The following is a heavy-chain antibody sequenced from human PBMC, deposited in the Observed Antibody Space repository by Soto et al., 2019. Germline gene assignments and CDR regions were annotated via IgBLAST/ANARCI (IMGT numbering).Heavy chain of an antibody. Sequence: GGSLRLSCAASGFTFSSYGMNWVRQAPGKGLEWVSSISSSSSYIYYADSVKGRFTISRDNAKNSLYLQMNSLRAEDTAVYYCASVWVEAFDIWGQGTMVTVSS. CDR3: ASVWVEAFDI. CDR2: ISSSSSYI. D-gene: IGHD2-15*01. V-gene: IGHV3-21*01. J-gene: IGHJ3*02. CDR1: GFTFSSYG.